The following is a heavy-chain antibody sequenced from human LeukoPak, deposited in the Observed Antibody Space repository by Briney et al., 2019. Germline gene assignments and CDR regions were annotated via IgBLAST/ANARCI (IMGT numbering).Heavy chain of an antibody. J-gene: IGHJ4*02. CDR3: ITTVHTAMLNKDYFDY. CDR2: IQSKTDGGTI. D-gene: IGHD5-18*01. Sequence: PGGSLRLSCAAAGFTFSNAWLSWVRQAPGKGLEWVGRIQSKTDGGTIEYAAPVKGRFTISRDDSENMLYLQMNSLQTEDTAVYYCITTVHTAMLNKDYFDYWGQGTLVTVSS. V-gene: IGHV3-15*01. CDR1: GFTFSNAW.